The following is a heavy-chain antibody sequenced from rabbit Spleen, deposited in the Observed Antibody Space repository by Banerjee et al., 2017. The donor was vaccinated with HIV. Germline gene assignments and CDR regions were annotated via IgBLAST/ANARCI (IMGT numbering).Heavy chain of an antibody. D-gene: IGHD1-1*01. Sequence: QVVESGGGLVQPGGSLKLSCKASGFDFRHYYMSWVRQGPGKGLEWIGYIVPVFGSTYYATWVNGRFTISSHNAQNTLYLQLNSLTAADTATYFCTRDSGSGPYIDGYFNLWGQGTLVTVS. J-gene: IGHJ4*01. CDR2: IVPVFGST. CDR3: TRDSGSGPYIDGYFNL. V-gene: IGHV1S7*01. CDR1: GFDFRHYY.